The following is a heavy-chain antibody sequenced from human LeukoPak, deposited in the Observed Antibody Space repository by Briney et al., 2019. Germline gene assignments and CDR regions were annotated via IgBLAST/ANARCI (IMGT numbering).Heavy chain of an antibody. CDR3: ARVGFDWLFYYYYMDV. CDR2: INPNSGGT. CDR1: GYAFTGYY. D-gene: IGHD3-9*01. J-gene: IGHJ6*03. V-gene: IGHV1-2*02. Sequence: ASVKVSCKASGYAFTGYYMHWVRQAPGQGREWMGWINPNSGGTNYAQKFQGRVTMTRDTSISTAYMELSRLRSDDTAVYYCARVGFDWLFYYYYMDVWGKGTTVTVSS.